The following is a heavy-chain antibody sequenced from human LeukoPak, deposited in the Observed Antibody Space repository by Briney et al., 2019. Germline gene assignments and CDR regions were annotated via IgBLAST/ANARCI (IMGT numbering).Heavy chain of an antibody. J-gene: IGHJ4*02. V-gene: IGHV1-69*13. CDR1: GGTFSSYA. D-gene: IGHD2-2*01. Sequence: GASVKVSCKASGGTFSSYAISWVRQAPGQGLEWMGGIIPIFDTANYAQKFQGRVTITADESTSTAYMELSSLRSEDTAVYYCARSMGYCSSTSCPFDYWGQGTLVTVSS. CDR3: ARSMGYCSSTSCPFDY. CDR2: IIPIFDTA.